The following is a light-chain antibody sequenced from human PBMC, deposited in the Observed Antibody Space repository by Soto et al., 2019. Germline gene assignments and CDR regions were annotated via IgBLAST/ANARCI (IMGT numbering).Light chain of an antibody. J-gene: IGKJ5*01. V-gene: IGKV1-12*01. CDR2: AAS. Sequence: IQITHSTXSVSGPVRDRGTXXXXFSEDISTWLAWYQQKPGKAPKLLIYAASSLQSGVPSRFSGSGSGTDFTLTISSLQPEDFATYYCQHADSFPLITFGQGTRLETK. CDR3: QHADSFPLIT. CDR1: EDISTW.